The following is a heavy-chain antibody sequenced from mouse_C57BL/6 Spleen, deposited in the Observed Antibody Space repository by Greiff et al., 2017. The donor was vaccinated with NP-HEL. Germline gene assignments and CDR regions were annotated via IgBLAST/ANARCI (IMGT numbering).Heavy chain of an antibody. V-gene: IGHV1-76*01. CDR1: GYTFTDYY. J-gene: IGHJ2*01. Sequence: QVHVKQSGAELVRPGASVKLSCKASGYTFTDYYINWVKQRPGQGLEWIARIYPGSGNTYYNEKFKGKATLTAEKSSSTAYMQLSSLTSEDSAVYFCARLRDDYDYFDYWGQGTTLTVSS. D-gene: IGHD2-4*01. CDR2: IYPGSGNT. CDR3: ARLRDDYDYFDY.